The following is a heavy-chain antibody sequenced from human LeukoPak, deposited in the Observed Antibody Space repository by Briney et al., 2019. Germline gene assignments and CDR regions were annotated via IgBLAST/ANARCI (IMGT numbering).Heavy chain of an antibody. J-gene: IGHJ4*02. Sequence: PLETLSLTCTVSGGSVSSGSYYWSWIRQPPGKGLEWIGYIYYSGSANYNPSLKSRVTISVDTSKNQFSLKLSSVTAADTAVYYCARDGELGTDYWGQGTLVTVSS. CDR1: GGSVSSGSYY. CDR3: ARDGELGTDY. CDR2: IYYSGSA. V-gene: IGHV4-61*01. D-gene: IGHD7-27*01.